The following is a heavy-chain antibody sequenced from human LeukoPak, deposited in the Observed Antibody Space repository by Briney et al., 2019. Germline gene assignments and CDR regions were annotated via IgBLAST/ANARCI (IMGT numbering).Heavy chain of an antibody. V-gene: IGHV3-9*01. CDR2: ISWNSGSI. J-gene: IGHJ6*02. Sequence: GRSLRLSCAASGFTFDDCAMHRVRQAPGKGLEWVSGISWNSGSIGYTDCVKGRFTISRDNAKNTLYLQMNSLRAEDTALYYCAKDTAPTSLGYGMDVWGQGTTVTVSS. CDR3: AKDTAPTSLGYGMDV. CDR1: GFTFDDCA.